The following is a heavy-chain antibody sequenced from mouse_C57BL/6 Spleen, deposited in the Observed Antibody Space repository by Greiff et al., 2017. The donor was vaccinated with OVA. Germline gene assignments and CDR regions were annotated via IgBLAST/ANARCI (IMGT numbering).Heavy chain of an antibody. J-gene: IGHJ4*01. V-gene: IGHV1-54*01. CDR1: GYAFTNYL. Sequence: QVQLQPSGAELVRPGTSVKVSCKASGYAFTNYLIEWVKQRPGQGLEWIGVINPGSGGTNYNEKFKGKATLTADKSSSTAYMQLSSLTSEDSAVYFCARKGGCGAMDYWGQGTSVTVSS. CDR2: INPGSGGT. CDR3: ARKGGCGAMDY.